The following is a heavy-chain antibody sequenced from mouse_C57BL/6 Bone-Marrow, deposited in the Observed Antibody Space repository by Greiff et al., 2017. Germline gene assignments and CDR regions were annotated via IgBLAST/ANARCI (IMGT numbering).Heavy chain of an antibody. CDR2: IYPRSGNT. Sequence: VKLQESGAELARPGASVKLSCKASGYTFTSYGISWVKQRTGQGLEWIGEIYPRSGNTYYNEKFKGKATLTADKSSSTAYMELRSLTSEDSAVYFCARGLHYGSSYGYAMDYWGQGTSVTVSS. D-gene: IGHD1-1*01. V-gene: IGHV1-81*01. CDR1: GYTFTSYG. J-gene: IGHJ4*01. CDR3: ARGLHYGSSYGYAMDY.